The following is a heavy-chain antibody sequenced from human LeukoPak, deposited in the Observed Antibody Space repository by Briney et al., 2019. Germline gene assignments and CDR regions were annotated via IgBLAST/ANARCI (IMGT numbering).Heavy chain of an antibody. Sequence: PSETLSLTCAVYGGSFSGYYWSWIRQAPGKGLEWIGEINHSGSTNYNPSLKSRVTISVDTSKNQFSLKLSSVTAADTAVYYCARGKGYCSGGCCHNWLDPWGQGTLVTVSS. D-gene: IGHD2-15*01. CDR1: GGSFSGYY. V-gene: IGHV4-34*01. CDR3: ARGKGYCSGGCCHNWLDP. CDR2: INHSGST. J-gene: IGHJ5*02.